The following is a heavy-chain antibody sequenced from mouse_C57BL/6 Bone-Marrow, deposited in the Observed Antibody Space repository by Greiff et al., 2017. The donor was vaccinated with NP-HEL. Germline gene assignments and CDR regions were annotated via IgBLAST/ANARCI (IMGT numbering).Heavy chain of an antibody. D-gene: IGHD1-1*01. CDR1: GFTFSDYG. Sequence: EVQVVESGGGLVKPGGSLKLSCAASGFTFSDYGMHWVRQAPEKGLEWVAYISSGSSTIYYADTVKGRFTISRDNAKNTRFLQMTSLRSEDTAMYYCARGPTVVSMDYWGQGTSVTVSS. V-gene: IGHV5-17*01. CDR2: ISSGSSTI. J-gene: IGHJ4*01. CDR3: ARGPTVVSMDY.